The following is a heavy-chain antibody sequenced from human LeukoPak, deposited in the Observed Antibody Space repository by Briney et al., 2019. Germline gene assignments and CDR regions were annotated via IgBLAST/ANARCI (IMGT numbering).Heavy chain of an antibody. CDR2: IRYDGSSA. Sequence: GGSLRLSCAASGFTFSNYAMHWVRQAPGKGLEWVAYIRYDGSSAYYADFVKGRFTISRDNAKNSLHLQMNSLRAEDTAMYYCARAGSYYDILTGQNWFDPWGQGTLVTVSS. CDR1: GFTFSNYA. V-gene: IGHV3-30*02. J-gene: IGHJ5*02. D-gene: IGHD3-9*01. CDR3: ARAGSYYDILTGQNWFDP.